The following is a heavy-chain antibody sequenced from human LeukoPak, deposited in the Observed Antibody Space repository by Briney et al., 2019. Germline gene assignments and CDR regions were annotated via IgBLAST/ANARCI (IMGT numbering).Heavy chain of an antibody. D-gene: IGHD2-15*01. CDR3: ARFRPTNCIGASCLLAY. Sequence: KPSETLSLTCAVSGGSTSRGGDSSSWIRQHPGKGLEWIGYIYYSGTTYYNPSLRSRVTISVDTSKNQFSLRLSSVTAADTAVYYGARFRPTNCIGASCLLAYWGQGTLVTVSS. J-gene: IGHJ4*02. V-gene: IGHV4-31*11. CDR1: GGSTSRGGDS. CDR2: IYYSGTT.